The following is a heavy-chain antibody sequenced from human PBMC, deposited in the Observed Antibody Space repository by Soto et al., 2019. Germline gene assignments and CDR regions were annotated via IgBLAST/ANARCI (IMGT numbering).Heavy chain of an antibody. V-gene: IGHV1-3*01. J-gene: IGHJ4*02. CDR3: ARAQDYDFWSGYLDY. CDR1: GYTFTSYA. CDR2: INAGNGNT. D-gene: IGHD3-3*01. Sequence: GASVKVSCKASGYTFTSYAMHWVRQAPGQRLEWMGWINAGNGNTKYSQKFQGRVTITRDTSASTAYMKMSSLRSEDTAVYYCARAQDYDFWSGYLDYWGQGTLVTVSS.